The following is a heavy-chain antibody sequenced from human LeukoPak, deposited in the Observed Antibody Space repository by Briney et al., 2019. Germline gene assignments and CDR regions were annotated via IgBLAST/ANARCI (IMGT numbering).Heavy chain of an antibody. Sequence: ASVKVSCKASGYTFTSYDINWVRQATGQGLEWMGWMNPNSGNTGYAQKFQGRATMTRNTSISTAYMELSSLRSEDTAVYYCARANVLRYFDWSHYYYYYYMDVWGKGTTVTISS. CDR1: GYTFTSYD. CDR3: ARANVLRYFDWSHYYYYYYMDV. V-gene: IGHV1-8*01. J-gene: IGHJ6*03. D-gene: IGHD3-9*01. CDR2: MNPNSGNT.